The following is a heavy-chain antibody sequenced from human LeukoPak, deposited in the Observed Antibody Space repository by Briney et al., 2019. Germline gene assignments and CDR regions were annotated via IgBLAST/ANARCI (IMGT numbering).Heavy chain of an antibody. CDR2: ISAYNGNT. J-gene: IGHJ4*02. D-gene: IGHD3-22*01. V-gene: IGHV1-18*01. CDR1: GYTFTSYG. CDR3: ARDPGYDTSGYYYGYFDY. Sequence: ASVKVSCKASGYTFTSYGISWVRQAPGQGLEWMGWISAYNGNTNYAQKFQGRVTMTRDMSTSTVYMELSSLRSEDTAVYYCARDPGYDTSGYYYGYFDYWGLGTLVTVSS.